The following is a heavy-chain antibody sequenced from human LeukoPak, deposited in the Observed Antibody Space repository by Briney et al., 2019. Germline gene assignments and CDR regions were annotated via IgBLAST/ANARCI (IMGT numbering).Heavy chain of an antibody. Sequence: PGGSLRLSCAASGFTFSSYEMNWVRQAPGKGLEWVSYISSSGSTIYYADSVKGRFTISRDNAKKSLYLQMNSLRAEDTAVYYCARLEFYGGRTYWGQGTLVTVSS. CDR1: GFTFSSYE. V-gene: IGHV3-48*03. D-gene: IGHD2-15*01. CDR3: ARLEFYGGRTY. CDR2: ISSSGSTI. J-gene: IGHJ4*02.